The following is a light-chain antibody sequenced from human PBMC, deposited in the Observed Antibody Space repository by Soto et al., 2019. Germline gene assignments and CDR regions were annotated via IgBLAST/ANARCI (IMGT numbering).Light chain of an antibody. CDR1: SSNVGSNT. J-gene: IGLJ3*02. CDR2: GNN. Sequence: QSVLTQPPSASGTPGQRVTISCSGSSSNVGSNTVNWYQQVPGTAPKVLIFGNNQRPSGVPDRFSGSKSGTSASLAISGLQSGDEADYYCAAWDSTLNGWLFGGGTKLTVL. V-gene: IGLV1-44*01. CDR3: AAWDSTLNGWL.